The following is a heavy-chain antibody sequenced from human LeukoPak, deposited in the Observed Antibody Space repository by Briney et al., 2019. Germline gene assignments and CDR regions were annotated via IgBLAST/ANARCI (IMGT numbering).Heavy chain of an antibody. J-gene: IGHJ3*02. D-gene: IGHD2-15*01. Sequence: PGGSLRLSCAASGFTFSSYAMSRVRQAPGKGLEWVSAISGSGGSTYYADSVEGRFTISRDNSKNTLYLQMNSLRAEDTAVYYCAKVGGQWCEGGAFDIWGQGTMVTVSS. CDR2: ISGSGGST. CDR3: AKVGGQWCEGGAFDI. CDR1: GFTFSSYA. V-gene: IGHV3-23*01.